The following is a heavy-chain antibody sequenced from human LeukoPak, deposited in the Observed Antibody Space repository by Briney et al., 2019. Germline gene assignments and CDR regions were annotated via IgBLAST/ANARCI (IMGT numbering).Heavy chain of an antibody. CDR2: FDPEDGET. Sequence: ASVKVSCKVSGYTLTELSMHWVRQAPGKGLEWMGGFDPEDGETIYAQKFQGRVTMTEDTSTDTAYMELSSLRSEDTAVYYCATCSSTSCYDYYYYMDVWGKGTTVTVSS. J-gene: IGHJ6*03. D-gene: IGHD2-2*01. V-gene: IGHV1-24*01. CDR3: ATCSSTSCYDYYYYMDV. CDR1: GYTLTELS.